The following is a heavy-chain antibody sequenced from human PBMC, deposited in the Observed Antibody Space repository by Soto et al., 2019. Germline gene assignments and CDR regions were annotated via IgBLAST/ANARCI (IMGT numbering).Heavy chain of an antibody. CDR3: ATDSAGRGPFDP. J-gene: IGHJ5*02. CDR2: VSYSGST. Sequence: PSETLSLTCSLSGGAIGGYYWSWIRQPPGEALEWIGYVSYSGSTDYHPSLKSRVSISIDTSKNQFSLTLNSAAAADTAVYYCATDSAGRGPFDPWGQGILVTVSS. V-gene: IGHV4-59*01. CDR1: GGAIGGYY. D-gene: IGHD3-10*01.